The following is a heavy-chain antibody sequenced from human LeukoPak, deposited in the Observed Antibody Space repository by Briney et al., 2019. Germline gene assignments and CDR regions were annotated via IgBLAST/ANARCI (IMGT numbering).Heavy chain of an antibody. CDR3: AKSYCNSTSCSIWEMAGFDP. D-gene: IGHD2-2*01. CDR2: ISGSGGST. J-gene: IGHJ5*02. CDR1: GFTFSSHA. Sequence: GSLRLSCAASGFTFSSHAMSWVRQAPGKGLEWVSAISGSGGSTYYADSVKGRFTISRDNSKNTLYLQMNSLRAEDTAVYYCAKSYCNSTSCSIWEMAGFDPWGQGTLVTVSS. V-gene: IGHV3-23*01.